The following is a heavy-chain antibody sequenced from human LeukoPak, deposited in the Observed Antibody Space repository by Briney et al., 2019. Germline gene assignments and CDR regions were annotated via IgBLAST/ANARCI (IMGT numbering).Heavy chain of an antibody. V-gene: IGHV3-23*01. J-gene: IGHJ4*02. CDR3: ANGIVGATSQFDY. Sequence: AGGSLRLSCAASGFTFSSYAMSWVRQAPGKGLEWVSAISGSGGSTYYADSVKGRFTISRDNSKNTLYLQMNSLRAEDTAVYYCANGIVGATSQFDYWGQGTLVTVSS. D-gene: IGHD1-26*01. CDR2: ISGSGGST. CDR1: GFTFSSYA.